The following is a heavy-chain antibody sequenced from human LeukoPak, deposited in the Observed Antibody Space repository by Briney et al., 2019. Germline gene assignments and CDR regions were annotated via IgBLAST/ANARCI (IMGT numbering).Heavy chain of an antibody. D-gene: IGHD6-13*01. V-gene: IGHV3-30-3*01. CDR1: GFTFSSYA. Sequence: GGSLRLSCAASGFTFSSYAMHWVRQAPGKGLEWVAVISYDGSNKYYADSVKGRFTISRDNSKNTLYLQMNSLRAEDTAMYYCARDTQQLALYYYYGMDVWGQGTTVTVSS. J-gene: IGHJ6*02. CDR3: ARDTQQLALYYYYGMDV. CDR2: ISYDGSNK.